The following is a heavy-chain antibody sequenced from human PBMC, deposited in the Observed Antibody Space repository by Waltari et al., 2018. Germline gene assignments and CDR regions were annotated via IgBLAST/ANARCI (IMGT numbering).Heavy chain of an antibody. CDR2: VIPVFATV. CDR3: ARGEDYVNWFDP. J-gene: IGHJ5*02. V-gene: IGHV1-69*01. CDR1: GGTFSSDA. Sequence: QVLLVQSGAEVRKPGSSVKVSFKASGGTFSSDAFNWVRQAPGQGFEWMAGVIPVFATVNYAKKFQGRLTVTADEATTTVSMELYGLRSDDTAVYYCARGEDYVNWFDPWGQGTPVTVSS. D-gene: IGHD3-10*02.